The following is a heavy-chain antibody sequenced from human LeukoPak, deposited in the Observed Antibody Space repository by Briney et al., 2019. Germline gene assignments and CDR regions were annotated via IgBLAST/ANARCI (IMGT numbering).Heavy chain of an antibody. CDR3: ARDLVVVVAAPIP. V-gene: IGHV3-48*03. J-gene: IGHJ5*02. CDR2: ISSSGSTI. D-gene: IGHD2-15*01. CDR1: GFTFSSYE. Sequence: GGSLRLSCAASGFTFSSYEMNWVRQAPGKGLERVSYISSSGSTIYYADSVKGRSTISRDNAKNSLYLEMNSLRAEDTAVYYCARDLVVVVAAPIPWGEGTLVTVSS.